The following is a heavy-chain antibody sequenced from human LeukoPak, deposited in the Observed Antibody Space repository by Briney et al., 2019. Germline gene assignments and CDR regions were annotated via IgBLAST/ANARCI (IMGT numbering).Heavy chain of an antibody. CDR2: MSGNAVDA. D-gene: IGHD5-18*01. J-gene: IGHJ4*02. Sequence: GESLKISCTTSGFAFTGYGLNWVRQAPGKGLEWISSMSGNAVDAYYADSVKGRFTISRDTSKDTLYLQMNSLRDEDTALYYCAKAEASGYNYGPFDDWGQGTLVTVSS. CDR3: AKAEASGYNYGPFDD. CDR1: GFAFTGYG. V-gene: IGHV3-23*01.